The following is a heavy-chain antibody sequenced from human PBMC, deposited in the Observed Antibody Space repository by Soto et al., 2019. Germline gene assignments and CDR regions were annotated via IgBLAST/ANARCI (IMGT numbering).Heavy chain of an antibody. V-gene: IGHV3-21*01. J-gene: IGHJ6*02. CDR1: GFTFNTYS. D-gene: IGHD6-13*01. CDR2: ISSSSSYI. Sequence: GGSLRLSCAASGFTFNTYSMNWVRQAPGKGLEWVSSISSSSSYIYYTDSVKGRFTISRDNAKNSLYLQMNSLRAEDTAVYYCAKGGRIAAAGTGYYGMDVWGQGTTVTVSS. CDR3: AKGGRIAAAGTGYYGMDV.